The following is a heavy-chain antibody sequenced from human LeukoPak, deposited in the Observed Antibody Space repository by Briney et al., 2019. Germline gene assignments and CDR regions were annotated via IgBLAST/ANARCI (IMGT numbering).Heavy chain of an antibody. Sequence: GGSLRLSCAASGFTLSSYAVSWVRQAPGKGLEWVSDISGSGGSTYYADSVKGRFTISRDNSKNTLYLQMNSLRAEDTAVYYCAKGGYFDSTNGDYFDYWGQGTLVTVSS. CDR2: ISGSGGST. J-gene: IGHJ4*02. CDR3: AKGGYFDSTNGDYFDY. CDR1: GFTLSSYA. D-gene: IGHD3-9*01. V-gene: IGHV3-23*01.